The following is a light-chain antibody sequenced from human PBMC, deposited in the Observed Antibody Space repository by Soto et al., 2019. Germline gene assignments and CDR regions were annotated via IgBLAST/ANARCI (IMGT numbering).Light chain of an antibody. CDR3: KQYNHWGP. J-gene: IGKJ1*01. V-gene: IGKV3-15*01. CDR2: GAS. CDR1: QSVSTN. Sequence: EIVMTQSPATLSVSPGERATLSCRASQSVSTNLVWYQQKPGQAPRLLIYGASTRATGVPGRFSGTGSGTEFTLTISRLQAEDAAVYYCKQYNHWGPFVQGTKVEI.